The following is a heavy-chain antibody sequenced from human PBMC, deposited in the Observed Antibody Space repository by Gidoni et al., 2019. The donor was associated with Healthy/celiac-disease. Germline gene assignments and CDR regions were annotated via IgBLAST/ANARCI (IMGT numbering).Heavy chain of an antibody. CDR1: GFPFSSYG. D-gene: IGHD2-15*01. CDR2: IRYDGSNK. Sequence: QVQLVESGGGVVQPGGSLRLSCAASGFPFSSYGMHWVRQAPGKGLEWVAFIRYDGSNKYYADSVKPRFTISRDNSKNTLYLQMNSLRAEDTAVYYCAKDVVVAATGLFDYWGQGTLVTVSS. V-gene: IGHV3-30*02. J-gene: IGHJ4*02. CDR3: AKDVVVAATGLFDY.